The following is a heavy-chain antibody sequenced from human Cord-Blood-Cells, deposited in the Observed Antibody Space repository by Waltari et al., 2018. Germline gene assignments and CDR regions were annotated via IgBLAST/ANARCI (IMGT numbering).Heavy chain of an antibody. J-gene: IGHJ4*02. CDR2: IYYSGSP. CDR1: AGPITSSSYY. V-gene: IGHV4-39*01. CDR3: ARQGNIAARFDY. D-gene: IGHD6-6*01. Sequence: QLQLQESGPGLVKPSETPSLTCTTPAGPITSSSYYWRWIRQPPGKGLECIGCIYYSGSPYYNPSLKSRVTRSVDTAKNQFSLKLSSVTAADTAVYYCARQGNIAARFDYWGQGTLVTFSS.